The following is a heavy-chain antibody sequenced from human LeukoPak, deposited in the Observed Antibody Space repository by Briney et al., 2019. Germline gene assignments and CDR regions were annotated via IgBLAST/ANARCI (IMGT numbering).Heavy chain of an antibody. Sequence: ASVKVSCKASGYTFTSYDINWVRQATGQGLEWMGWMNPNSGNTGYAQKFQGRVTMTRNTSISTAYMELSSLRSEDTAVYYCATLAVAGTRGPFYYSYYMDVWGKGTTGTVSS. CDR3: ATLAVAGTRGPFYYSYYMDV. J-gene: IGHJ6*03. D-gene: IGHD6-19*01. V-gene: IGHV1-8*01. CDR1: GYTFTSYD. CDR2: MNPNSGNT.